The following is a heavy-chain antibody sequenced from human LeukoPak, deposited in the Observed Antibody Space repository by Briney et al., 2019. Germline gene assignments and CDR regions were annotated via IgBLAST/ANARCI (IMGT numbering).Heavy chain of an antibody. D-gene: IGHD3-16*02. CDR2: IIPIFGTA. CDR3: AREVIMITFGGVIVKRGWFDP. CDR1: GYTFTSYY. V-gene: IGHV1-69*06. Sequence: SVKVSCKASGYTFTSYYMHWVRQAPGQGLEWMGGIIPIFGTANYAQKFQGRVTITADKSTSTAYMELSSLRSEDTAVYYCAREVIMITFGGVIVKRGWFDPWGQGTLVTVSS. J-gene: IGHJ5*02.